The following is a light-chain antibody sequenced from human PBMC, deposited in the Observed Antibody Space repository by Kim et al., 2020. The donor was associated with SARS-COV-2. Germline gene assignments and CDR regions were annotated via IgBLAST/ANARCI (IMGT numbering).Light chain of an antibody. CDR3: ASYAGGADVK. CDR1: SSYPIFYNY. CDR2: DVS. J-gene: IGLJ2*01. Sequence: GKSVPISCAGTSSYPIFYNYVSWYQQYPGKAPKLIVFDVSKRPSGVPDRFSGSKSGSTASLTVSGLQADDESYYYCASYAGGADVKFGGGTQLTVL. V-gene: IGLV2-8*01.